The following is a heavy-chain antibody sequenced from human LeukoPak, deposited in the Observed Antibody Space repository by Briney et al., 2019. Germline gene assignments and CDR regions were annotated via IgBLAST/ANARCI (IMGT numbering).Heavy chain of an antibody. Sequence: GGSLRLSCVASGFTFSSRDWMTWVRQAPGKGLEWVANIKQDGSEKNYVDSVKGRFTISRDNAKNSVDLQMNSLRVEDTAVYYCARAGGSGYYHDDAFDIWGQGTMVTVSS. V-gene: IGHV3-7*04. D-gene: IGHD3-22*01. CDR2: IKQDGSEK. CDR3: ARAGGSGYYHDDAFDI. J-gene: IGHJ3*02. CDR1: GFTFSSRDW.